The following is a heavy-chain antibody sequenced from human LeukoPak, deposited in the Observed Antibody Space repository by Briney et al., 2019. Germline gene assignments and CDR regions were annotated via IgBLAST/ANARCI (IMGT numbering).Heavy chain of an antibody. J-gene: IGHJ6*03. CDR3: ARDRSGTGTTFLYYYYYMDV. V-gene: IGHV1-2*02. CDR1: GYTFTGYY. CDR2: INPNSGGT. Sequence: ASVKVSCKASGYTFTGYYMHWVRQAPGQGLEWMGWINPNSGGTNYAQKFQGRVTMTRDTSISTAYMELSRLRSDDTAVYYCARDRSGTGTTFLYYYYYMDVWGKGTTVTVSS. D-gene: IGHD1-7*01.